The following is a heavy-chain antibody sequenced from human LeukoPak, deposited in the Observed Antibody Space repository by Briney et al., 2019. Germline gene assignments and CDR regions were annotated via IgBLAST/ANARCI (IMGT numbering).Heavy chain of an antibody. D-gene: IGHD3-10*01. CDR1: GFTFSHYG. CDR3: AKDNRRFATVIRGVFED. CDR2: IWYDGTDK. V-gene: IGHV3-33*06. Sequence: QPGRSLRLSCAASGFTFSHYGMHWVRQAPGEGLEWVAVIWYDGTDKYYANSVKGRFTISRDNSKNTLFLQVNSLRAEDTAVYYCAKDNRRFATVIRGVFEDWGQGTLVTVSS. J-gene: IGHJ4*02.